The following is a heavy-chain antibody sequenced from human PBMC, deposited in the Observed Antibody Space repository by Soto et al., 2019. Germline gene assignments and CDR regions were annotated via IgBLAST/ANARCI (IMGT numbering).Heavy chain of an antibody. CDR2: ISAYNGTT. CDR1: GYTFTSYG. V-gene: IGHV1-18*01. D-gene: IGHD4-4*01. Sequence: ASVKVSCKASGYTFTSYGISGGGQPPGQGLEWMGWISAYNGTTYYADSVKGRFTISRDNSKNTLYLQMNSLRVEDTAVYYCARNGWGMATVGMWGPGTLVTVSS. J-gene: IGHJ4*02. CDR3: ARNGWGMATVGM.